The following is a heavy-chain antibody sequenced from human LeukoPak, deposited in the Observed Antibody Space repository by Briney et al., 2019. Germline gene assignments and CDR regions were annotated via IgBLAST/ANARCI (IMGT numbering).Heavy chain of an antibody. CDR3: AKDWHILTGRNCFDP. J-gene: IGHJ5*02. Sequence: ASVKVSCKASGYTFTSYDINWVRQATGQGLEWMGWMSPNSGNTGYAQKFQGRVTITRNTSISTAYMELSSLRFDDTAIYYCAKDWHILTGRNCFDPWGQGTLVTVSS. CDR2: MSPNSGNT. V-gene: IGHV1-8*03. CDR1: GYTFTSYD. D-gene: IGHD3-9*01.